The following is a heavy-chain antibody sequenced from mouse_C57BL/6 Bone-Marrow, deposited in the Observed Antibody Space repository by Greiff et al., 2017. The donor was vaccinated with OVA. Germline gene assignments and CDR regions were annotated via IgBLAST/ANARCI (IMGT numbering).Heavy chain of an antibody. CDR2: IWSDGST. CDR1: GFSLTSYG. CDR3: ARHQGFTTVVARGYAMDY. V-gene: IGHV2-6-1*01. D-gene: IGHD1-1*01. Sequence: VKLMESGPGLVAPSQSLSITCTVSGFSLTSYGVHWVRQPPGKGLEWLVVIWSDGSTTYNSALKSRLSISKDNSKSQVFLKMNSLQTDDTAMYYCARHQGFTTVVARGYAMDYWGQGTSVTVSS. J-gene: IGHJ4*01.